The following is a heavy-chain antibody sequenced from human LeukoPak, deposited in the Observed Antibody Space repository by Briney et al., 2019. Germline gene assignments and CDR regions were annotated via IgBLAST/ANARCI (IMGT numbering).Heavy chain of an antibody. D-gene: IGHD4-17*01. CDR3: ARMPFRRPGERLRKREIYYYYYMDV. V-gene: IGHV3-23*01. Sequence: TGGSLRLSCAASGFSFSTFAMSWVRQTPGKGLEWVSAISGNGDSTYYADSVKGRFTISRDNSKNTLYLQMNSLRAEDTAVYYCARMPFRRPGERLRKREIYYYYYMDVWGKGTTVTVSS. CDR2: ISGNGDST. CDR1: GFSFSTFA. J-gene: IGHJ6*03.